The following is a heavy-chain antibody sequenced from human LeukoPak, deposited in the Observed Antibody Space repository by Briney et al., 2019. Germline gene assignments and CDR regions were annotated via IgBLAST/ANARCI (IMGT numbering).Heavy chain of an antibody. Sequence: PGGSLRLSCAASGFTFSSYAMSWVRQAPGKGLEWVSAISGSGGSTYYADSVKGRFTISRDNSKNTLYLQMNSLRAEDTAVYYCAEDDLWNLVEDAFDIWGQGTMVTVSS. CDR3: AEDDLWNLVEDAFDI. V-gene: IGHV3-23*01. J-gene: IGHJ3*02. CDR1: GFTFSSYA. CDR2: ISGSGGST. D-gene: IGHD1-1*01.